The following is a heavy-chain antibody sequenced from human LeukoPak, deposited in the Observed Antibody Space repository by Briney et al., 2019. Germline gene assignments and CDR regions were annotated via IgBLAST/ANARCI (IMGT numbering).Heavy chain of an antibody. CDR3: ARDFPFWSGYGTPYNWFDP. CDR2: INPNSGGT. V-gene: IGHV1-2*02. Sequence: ASVKVSCKASGYTFTGYYMNWVRQAPGQGLEWMGWINPNSGGTNYAQKFQGRVTMTRDTSISTAYMELSRLRSDDTAVYYCARDFPFWSGYGTPYNWFDPWGQGTLVTVSS. D-gene: IGHD3-3*01. J-gene: IGHJ5*02. CDR1: GYTFTGYY.